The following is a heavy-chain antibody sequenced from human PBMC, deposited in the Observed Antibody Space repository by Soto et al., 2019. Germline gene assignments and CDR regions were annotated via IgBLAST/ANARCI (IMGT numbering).Heavy chain of an antibody. D-gene: IGHD1-1*01. J-gene: IGHJ4*02. CDR3: ARGGLEPFDH. CDR1: GFTFGNYW. CDR2: ISDYGRI. V-gene: IGHV3-74*01. Sequence: GGSLRLSCAASGFTFGNYWMHWVRQAPGKGLVWVSRISDYGRINYADSVKDRFIISRDDARSELYLQLNDLRVEDTATYYCARGGLEPFDHWGQGALVTVS.